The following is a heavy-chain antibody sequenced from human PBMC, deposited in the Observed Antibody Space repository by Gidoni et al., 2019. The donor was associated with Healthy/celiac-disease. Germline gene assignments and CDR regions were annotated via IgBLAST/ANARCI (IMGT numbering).Heavy chain of an antibody. CDR1: GGTFSSSA. CDR3: ASVFGNSGFYYYYGMDV. J-gene: IGHJ6*02. CDR2: IIPIFGTA. Sequence: QVQLVQSGAEVKKPGSSVKVSCKASGGTFSSSAISWVRQAPGQGLEWMGGIIPIFGTANYAQKFQGRVTITADKSTSTAYMELSSLRSEDTTVYYCASVFGNSGFYYYYGMDVWGQGTTVTVSS. V-gene: IGHV1-69*06. D-gene: IGHD7-27*01.